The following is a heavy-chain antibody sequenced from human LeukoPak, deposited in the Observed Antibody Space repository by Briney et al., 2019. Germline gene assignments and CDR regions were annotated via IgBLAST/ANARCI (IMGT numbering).Heavy chain of an antibody. V-gene: IGHV3-30-3*01. CDR3: ARDGTYYYDSSGYYYDY. CDR1: GFTFSRYA. Sequence: GRSLRLSCAASGFTFSRYAMRWVRQAPGKGLEWVAVISYDGSNKYYADSVKGRFTISRDNSKNTLYLQMNSLRAEDTAVYYCARDGTYYYDSSGYYYDYWGQGTLVTVSS. D-gene: IGHD3-22*01. CDR2: ISYDGSNK. J-gene: IGHJ4*02.